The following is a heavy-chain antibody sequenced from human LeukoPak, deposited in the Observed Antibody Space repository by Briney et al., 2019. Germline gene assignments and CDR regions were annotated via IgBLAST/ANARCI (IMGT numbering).Heavy chain of an antibody. J-gene: IGHJ6*02. CDR3: AGGDIVATMGYYYYGMDV. V-gene: IGHV1-46*01. CDR1: GYTFTSYY. D-gene: IGHD5-12*01. CDR2: INPSGGST. Sequence: ASVKVSCKASGYTFTSYYMHWVRQAPGQGLEWMGIINPSGGSTSYAQKFQGRVTMARDTSTSTVYMELSSLRSEDTAVYYCAGGDIVATMGYYYYGMDVWGQGTTVTVSS.